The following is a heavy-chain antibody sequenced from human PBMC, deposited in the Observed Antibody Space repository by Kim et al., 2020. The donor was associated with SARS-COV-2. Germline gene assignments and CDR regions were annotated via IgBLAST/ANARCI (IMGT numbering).Heavy chain of an antibody. D-gene: IGHD2-15*01. V-gene: IGHV4-59*08. Sequence: SETLSLTCTVSGGSISSYYWSWIRQPPGKGLEWIGYIYYSGSTNYNPSLKSRVTISVDTSKNQFSLKLSSVTAADTAVYYCARHLRGRPYYGMDVWGQGTTVTVSS. J-gene: IGHJ6*02. CDR2: IYYSGST. CDR3: ARHLRGRPYYGMDV. CDR1: GGSISSYY.